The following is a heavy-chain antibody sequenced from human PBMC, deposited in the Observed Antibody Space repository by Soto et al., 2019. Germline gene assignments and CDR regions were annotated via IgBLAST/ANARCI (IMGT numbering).Heavy chain of an antibody. V-gene: IGHV1-69*06. J-gene: IGHJ4*02. D-gene: IGHD4-17*01. Sequence: QVQLVQSGAEVKKPGSSVKVSCKTSGSTFSTYSIVWVRQAPGEGLEWMGGIIPLFGTANYAQKFQDRVTITADKSTNTAFMELSSLKSEDTAMYYCARPLTNYGDFVGPFDYWGQGALVTVSS. CDR2: IIPLFGTA. CDR1: GSTFSTYS. CDR3: ARPLTNYGDFVGPFDY.